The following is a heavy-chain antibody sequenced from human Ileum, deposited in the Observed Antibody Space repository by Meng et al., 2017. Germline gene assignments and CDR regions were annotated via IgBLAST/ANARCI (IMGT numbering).Heavy chain of an antibody. CDR3: ASDKHHSIAVAGYYYYYGMDV. V-gene: IGHV1-58*01. Sequence: SVKVSCKASGFTFTSSAVQWVRQARGQRLEWIGWIVVGSGNTNYAQKFQERVTITRDMSTSTDYMELSSLRSEDTPVYYCASDKHHSIAVAGYYYYYGMDVWGQGTTVTVSS. CDR1: GFTFTSSA. CDR2: IVVGSGNT. J-gene: IGHJ6*02. D-gene: IGHD6-19*01.